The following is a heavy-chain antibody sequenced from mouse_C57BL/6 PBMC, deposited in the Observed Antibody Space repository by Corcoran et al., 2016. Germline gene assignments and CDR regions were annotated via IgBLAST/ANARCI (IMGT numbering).Heavy chain of an antibody. V-gene: IGHV1-26*01. CDR3: ARVEPRYYLDY. CDR1: GYTFTDYY. J-gene: IGHJ2*01. Sequence: EVQLQQSGPELVKPGASVKISCKASGYTFTDYYMNWVKQSHGKSLEWIGDINPNNGGTSYNQKFKGKATLTVDKSSSTAYMELRSLTSEDSAVYYCARVEPRYYLDYWGQGTTLTVSS. CDR2: INPNNGGT.